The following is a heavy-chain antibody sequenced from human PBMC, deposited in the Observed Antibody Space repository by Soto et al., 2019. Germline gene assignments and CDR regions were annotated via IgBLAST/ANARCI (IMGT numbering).Heavy chain of an antibody. J-gene: IGHJ4*02. CDR3: ARDQGFYDSSVYYVRQPYYFDY. Sequence: ASVKVSCKASGYTFTSYGISWVRQAPGQGLEWMGWISAYNGNTNYAQKLQGRVTMTTDTSTSTAYMELRSLRSDDTAVYYCARDQGFYDSSVYYVRQPYYFDYWGQGLLVTGS. CDR1: GYTFTSYG. V-gene: IGHV1-18*01. CDR2: ISAYNGNT. D-gene: IGHD3-22*01.